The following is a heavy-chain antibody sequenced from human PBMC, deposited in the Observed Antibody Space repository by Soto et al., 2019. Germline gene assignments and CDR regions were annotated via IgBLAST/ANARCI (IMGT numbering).Heavy chain of an antibody. D-gene: IGHD2-15*01. V-gene: IGHV3-74*01. CDR2: INTDGSNT. CDR1: GFSISNFG. CDR3: AREFCSGGNCYTYYFDP. Sequence: SLRLSCSASGFSISNFGMFWVRQAPGEGLVWVSHINTDGSNTNYADSVKGRFTISRDNAKSTLFLQMNSLRDEDTAVYYCAREFCSGGNCYTYYFDPWGQGIPVTVSS. J-gene: IGHJ5*02.